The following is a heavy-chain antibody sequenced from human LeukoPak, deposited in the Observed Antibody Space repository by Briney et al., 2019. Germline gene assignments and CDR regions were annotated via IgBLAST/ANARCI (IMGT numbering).Heavy chain of an antibody. Sequence: SETLSLTCTVSGGSISSYYWSWIRQPPGKGLEWIGYIYYSGSTNYNPSLKSRVTISVDTSKNQFSLKLSSVTAADTAVYYCARYSSSSGYYGMDVWGQGTTVTVSS. CDR3: ARYSSSSGYYGMDV. J-gene: IGHJ6*02. CDR1: GGSISSYY. V-gene: IGHV4-59*08. CDR2: IYYSGST. D-gene: IGHD6-6*01.